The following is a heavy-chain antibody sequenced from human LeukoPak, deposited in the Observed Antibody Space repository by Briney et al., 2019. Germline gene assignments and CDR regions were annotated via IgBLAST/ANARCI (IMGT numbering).Heavy chain of an antibody. CDR3: ARDRATTDYYYGMDV. D-gene: IGHD4-17*01. CDR2: ISSSSSYI. Sequence: PGGSLRLSCAASGFTFSSYSMNWVRQAPEKGLEWVSSISSSSSYIYYADSVKGRFTISRDNAKNSLYLQMNSLRAEDTAVYYCARDRATTDYYYGMDVWGQGTTVTVSS. J-gene: IGHJ6*02. V-gene: IGHV3-21*01. CDR1: GFTFSSYS.